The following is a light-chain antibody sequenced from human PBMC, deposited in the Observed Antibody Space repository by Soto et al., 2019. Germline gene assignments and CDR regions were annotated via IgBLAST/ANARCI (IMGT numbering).Light chain of an antibody. CDR2: KAS. V-gene: IGKV1-5*03. Sequence: DIQMTQSPSTLSASVGDRVTITCRASQSISSWLAWYQTKPGKAPNLLIYKASSLASGVPSRFSGSGSGTEFTLTISSLQPDDFATYSCQQYQSFPLTFGGGTKVEIK. J-gene: IGKJ4*01. CDR3: QQYQSFPLT. CDR1: QSISSW.